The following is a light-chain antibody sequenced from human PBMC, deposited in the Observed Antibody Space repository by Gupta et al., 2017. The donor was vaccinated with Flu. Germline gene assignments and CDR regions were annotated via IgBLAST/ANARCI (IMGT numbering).Light chain of an antibody. CDR1: TGTVTSHNF. J-gene: IGLJ3*02. CDR2: NTT. CDR3: LVSSGGAWV. V-gene: IGLV7-43*01. Sequence: TVGTHEPSLTLSPGGTVTLTCASSTGTVTSHNFPNGFQHKPGQPPRTLIYNTTTKHSWTPARFSGSLLGDKAALTVSDVQPEDEAEYYCLVSSGGAWVFGGGTKLTVL.